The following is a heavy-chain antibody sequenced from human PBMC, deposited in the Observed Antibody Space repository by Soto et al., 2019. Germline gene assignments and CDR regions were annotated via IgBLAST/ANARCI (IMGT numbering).Heavy chain of an antibody. CDR1: GFTFDDYA. J-gene: IGHJ4*02. D-gene: IGHD3-16*01. V-gene: IGHV3-9*01. CDR2: ISWNSGSI. CDR3: ARGGRGTDY. Sequence: EVQLVESGGGLVQPGRSLRLSCAASGFTFDDYAMHWVRQAPGKGLEWVSGISWNSGSIGYADSVKGRFTISRDNAKNSLYLQMNSLRTEDTAVYYCARGGRGTDYWGQGTLVTVSS.